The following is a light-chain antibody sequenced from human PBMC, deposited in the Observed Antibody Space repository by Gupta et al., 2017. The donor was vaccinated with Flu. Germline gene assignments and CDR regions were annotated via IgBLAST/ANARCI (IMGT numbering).Light chain of an antibody. Sequence: PSSLSASVGDRVTITCRASQSISNWLAWYQQKPGKAPKVLIYKASSLESGVPSRFSGSGSGTEFTPTISSLQPDDFAAYYCQQYDTYPYTFGQGTKLEI. CDR2: KAS. V-gene: IGKV1-5*03. CDR3: QQYDTYPYT. J-gene: IGKJ2*01. CDR1: QSISNW.